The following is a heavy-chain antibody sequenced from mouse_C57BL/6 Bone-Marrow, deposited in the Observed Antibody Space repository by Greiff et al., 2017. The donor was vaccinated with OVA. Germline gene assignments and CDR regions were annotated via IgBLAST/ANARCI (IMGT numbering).Heavy chain of an antibody. CDR1: GFTFSSYG. J-gene: IGHJ4*01. CDR3: ARQTAQAMAMDY. CDR2: ISSGGSYT. V-gene: IGHV5-6*01. D-gene: IGHD3-2*02. Sequence: EVKLVESGGDLVKPGGSLKLSCAASGFTFSSYGMSWVRQTPDKRLEWVATISSGGSYTYYPDSVKGRFTISRDNAKNTLYLQMSSLKSEDTAMYYCARQTAQAMAMDYWGQGTSVTVSS.